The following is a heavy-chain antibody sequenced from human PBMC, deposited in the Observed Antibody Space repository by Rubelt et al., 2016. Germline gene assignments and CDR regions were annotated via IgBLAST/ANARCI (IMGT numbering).Heavy chain of an antibody. V-gene: IGHV3-7*01. J-gene: IGHJ4*02. CDR1: GFTFTNYW. Sequence: EVQLVESGGGLVQPGGSLRLSCAASGFTFTNYWMSWVRQAPGKGLEWVANIKQDGSENYYVDSVKGRFTISRDNAKNSVYLEMRRLRAGDTAVYYCARRRTGGVDFDSWGQGTLVTVSS. CDR3: ARRRTGGVDFDS. CDR2: IKQDGSEN. D-gene: IGHD1-14*01.